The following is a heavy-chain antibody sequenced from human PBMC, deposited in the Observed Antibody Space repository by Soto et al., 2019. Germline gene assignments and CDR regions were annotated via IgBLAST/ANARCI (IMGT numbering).Heavy chain of an antibody. Sequence: SETLSLTCAVYGGSFSCYYWSWIRQPPGKGLEWIGDINHSGSTNYNPSLKSRVTISLDTSKTQFSLKLSSVTAADTAVFYCARLNYYGSAKPYDYWGQGLLVTVSS. CDR3: ARLNYYGSAKPYDY. V-gene: IGHV4-34*01. J-gene: IGHJ4*02. D-gene: IGHD3-10*01. CDR1: GGSFSCYY. CDR2: INHSGST.